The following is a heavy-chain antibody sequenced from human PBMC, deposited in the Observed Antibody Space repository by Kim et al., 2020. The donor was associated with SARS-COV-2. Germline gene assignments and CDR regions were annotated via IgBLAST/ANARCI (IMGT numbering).Heavy chain of an antibody. D-gene: IGHD3-10*01. J-gene: IGHJ4*02. CDR3: TALLLWFGELF. CDR2: T. Sequence: TDYAAPVKGRFTISRDDSKNTLYLQMNSLKTEDTAVYYCTALLLWFGELFWGQGTLVTVSS. V-gene: IGHV3-15*01.